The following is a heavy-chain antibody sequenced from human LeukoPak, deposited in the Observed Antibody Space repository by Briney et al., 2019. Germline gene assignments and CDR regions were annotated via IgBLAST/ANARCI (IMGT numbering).Heavy chain of an antibody. V-gene: IGHV3-23*01. D-gene: IGHD3-9*01. CDR3: VRDPDILTGIAFDI. CDR2: ISGSGVST. Sequence: GGSLRLSCAASGFTFSSYAMSWVRQAPGKGLEWVAAISGSGVSTYYADSVKGRFTISRDNAKNSLYLQMNSLRAEDTAVYYCVRDPDILTGIAFDIWGQGTMVTVSS. J-gene: IGHJ3*02. CDR1: GFTFSSYA.